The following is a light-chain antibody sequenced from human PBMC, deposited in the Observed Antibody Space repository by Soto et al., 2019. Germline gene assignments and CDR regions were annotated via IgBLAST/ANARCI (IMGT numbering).Light chain of an antibody. J-gene: IGLJ1*01. Sequence: QSVRTQPPSASGTPGQRVTISCSGRSSNIGSNYVYWYQQLPGTAPKLLMYRNNQRPSGVPDRFSGSKSGTSASLAISGLRSEDEADYYCASWDDSLNAFYVFGTGTKVTVL. V-gene: IGLV1-47*01. CDR3: ASWDDSLNAFYV. CDR1: SSNIGSNY. CDR2: RNN.